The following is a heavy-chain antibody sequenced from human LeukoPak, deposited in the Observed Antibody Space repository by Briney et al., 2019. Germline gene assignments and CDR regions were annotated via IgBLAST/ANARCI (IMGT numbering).Heavy chain of an antibody. J-gene: IGHJ6*03. CDR1: GFTFSSYE. V-gene: IGHV3-48*03. CDR2: INGGGSTM. Sequence: GGSLRLSCAASGFTFSSYEMNWVRQAPGKGLEWVSYINGGGSTMYYADSVKGRFTISRDNAKNSLYLQMNSLRAEDTAVYYCARVGPWVNPDYYYYYMDVWAKGTTVTVSS. D-gene: IGHD1-14*01. CDR3: ARVGPWVNPDYYYYYMDV.